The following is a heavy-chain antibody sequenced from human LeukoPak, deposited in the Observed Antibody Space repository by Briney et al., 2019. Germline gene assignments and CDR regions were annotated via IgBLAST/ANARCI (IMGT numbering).Heavy chain of an antibody. J-gene: IGHJ3*01. Sequence: SGGSLRLSFLASGVAVSSNYMSWVLQAPGNGREGGSVVHGGDTTQYAESVRGRFTISRDNSTNMVYLKINSLRPAATAVYSCASNLDNPLLGGAFHLCGQGQIVPVSS. D-gene: IGHD4-23*01. V-gene: IGHV3-66*01. CDR3: ASNLDNPLLGGAFHL. CDR2: VHGGDTT. CDR1: GVAVSSNY.